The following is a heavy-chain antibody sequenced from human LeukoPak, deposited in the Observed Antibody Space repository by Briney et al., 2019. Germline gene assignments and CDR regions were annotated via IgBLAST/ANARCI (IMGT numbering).Heavy chain of an antibody. CDR3: AWTGVGSYYLGY. Sequence: GGSLRLSCAASGFTFSSYAMSWVRQAPGKGLEWVSAISGSGGSTYYADSVKGRFTISRDNSKNTLYLQMNSLRAEDTAVYYCAWTGVGSYYLGYWGQGTLVTVSS. CDR2: ISGSGGST. J-gene: IGHJ4*02. V-gene: IGHV3-23*01. D-gene: IGHD3/OR15-3a*01. CDR1: GFTFSSYA.